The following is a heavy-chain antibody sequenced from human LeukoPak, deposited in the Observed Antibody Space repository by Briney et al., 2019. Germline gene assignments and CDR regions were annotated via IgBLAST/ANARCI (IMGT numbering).Heavy chain of an antibody. CDR1: GYTFTSYG. CDR2: ISAYNGNT. D-gene: IGHD3-9*01. Sequence: ASVKVSCKASGYTFTSYGISGVRQAPGQGLEWMGWISAYNGNTNYAQKLQGSVTMTTDTSTSTAYMELRSLRSDDTAVYYCARDEGILTGYYIDYWGQGTLVTVSS. V-gene: IGHV1-18*01. CDR3: ARDEGILTGYYIDY. J-gene: IGHJ4*02.